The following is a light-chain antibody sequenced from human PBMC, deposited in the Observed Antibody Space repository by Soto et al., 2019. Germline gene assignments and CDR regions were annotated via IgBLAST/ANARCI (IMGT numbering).Light chain of an antibody. CDR1: QTISSW. CDR3: QQYNNWPPWT. CDR2: KAS. V-gene: IGKV1-5*03. J-gene: IGKJ1*01. Sequence: DIQMTQSPSTLSGSVGDRVTITCRASQTISSWLAWYQQKPGKAPKLLIYKASTLKSGVPSRFSGSGSGTEFTLTISSLQSADFAVYYCQQYNNWPPWTFGQGTKVDIK.